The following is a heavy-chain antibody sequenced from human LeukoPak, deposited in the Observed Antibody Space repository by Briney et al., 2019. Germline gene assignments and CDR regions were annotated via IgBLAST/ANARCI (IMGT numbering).Heavy chain of an antibody. CDR1: GFTFSSYS. CDR2: ISSSSSTI. Sequence: PGGSLRLSCAASGFTFSSYSMNWVRQAPGKGLEWVSYISSSSSTIYYADSVKGRFTISRDNAKNSLYLQMNSLRAEDTAVYYCAKDQGLSAAAGTGEDYWGQGTLVTVSS. V-gene: IGHV3-48*01. J-gene: IGHJ4*02. D-gene: IGHD6-13*01. CDR3: AKDQGLSAAAGTGEDY.